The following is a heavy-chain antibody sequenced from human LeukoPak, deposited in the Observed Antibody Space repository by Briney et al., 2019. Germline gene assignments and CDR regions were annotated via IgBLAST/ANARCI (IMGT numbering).Heavy chain of an antibody. V-gene: IGHV4-59*12. J-gene: IGHJ6*03. CDR3: ARGLYNWNYYYYYYMDV. CDR1: GGSISSYY. Sequence: SETLSLTCTVSGGSISSYYWSWLRQPPGQGLEWVGYIYYSGSTYYNPSLKSRVTISVDTSKNQFSLKLSSVTAADTAVYYCARGLYNWNYYYYYYMDVWGKGTTVTVSS. D-gene: IGHD1-20*01. CDR2: IYYSGST.